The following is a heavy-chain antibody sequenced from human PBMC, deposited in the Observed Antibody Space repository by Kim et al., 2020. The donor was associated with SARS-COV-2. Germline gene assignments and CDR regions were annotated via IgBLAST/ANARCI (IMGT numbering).Heavy chain of an antibody. D-gene: IGHD4-4*01. CDR1: GFTFSSYW. V-gene: IGHV3-74*01. CDR3: ARRLMTTTYYYYMDV. Sequence: GGSLRLSCAASGFTFSSYWMHWVRQAPGKGLVWVSRINSDGSSTSYADSVKGRFTISRDNAKNTLYLQMNSLRAEDTAVYYCARRLMTTTYYYYMDVWGKGTTVTVSS. CDR2: INSDGSST. J-gene: IGHJ6*03.